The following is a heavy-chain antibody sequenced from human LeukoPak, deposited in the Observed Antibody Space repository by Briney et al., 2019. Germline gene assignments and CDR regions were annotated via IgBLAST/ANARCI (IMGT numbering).Heavy chain of an antibody. CDR3: AREGLLAAAGRYYYYYYMDV. J-gene: IGHJ6*03. CDR2: ISSSSSYI. CDR1: GFTFSSYS. Sequence: KSGGSLRLSCAASGFTFSSYSMNWVRQAPGKGLEWVSSISSSSSYIYYADSVKGRFTISRDNAKNSLYLQMNSLRAEDTAVYYCAREGLLAAAGRYYYYYYMDVWGKGTTVTVSS. V-gene: IGHV3-21*01. D-gene: IGHD6-13*01.